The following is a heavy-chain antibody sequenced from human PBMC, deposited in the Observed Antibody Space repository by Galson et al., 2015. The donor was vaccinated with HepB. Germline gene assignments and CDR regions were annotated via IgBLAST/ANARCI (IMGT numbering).Heavy chain of an antibody. CDR2: AWSDGRNR. CDR3: VRGGYCTSSSCYHLDY. D-gene: IGHD2-2*01. J-gene: IGHJ4*02. V-gene: IGHV3-33*01. CDR1: GFIFSDYG. Sequence: ALRLSCAASGFIFSDYGMHWVRQAPGKGLEWVAIAWSDGRNRYYADSVKGRFSISTDNSNNTLYLQMTSLSAEDTAVYYCVRGGYCTSSSCYHLDYWGQGSLVTVS.